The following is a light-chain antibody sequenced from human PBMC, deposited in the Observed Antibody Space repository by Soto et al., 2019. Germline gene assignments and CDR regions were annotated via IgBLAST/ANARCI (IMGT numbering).Light chain of an antibody. J-gene: IGLJ1*01. Sequence: QSLLPQPSSVSGSPGQSVTISCAGTSSDVGGYNFVSWYQQHPGKAPQFMIYDVSSRPSGVSNRFSGSKSGNTASLTISGLQAEDEADYYCSSYTSSYTYVFGTGTKVTVL. CDR3: SSYTSSYTYV. V-gene: IGLV2-14*03. CDR1: SSDVGGYNF. CDR2: DVS.